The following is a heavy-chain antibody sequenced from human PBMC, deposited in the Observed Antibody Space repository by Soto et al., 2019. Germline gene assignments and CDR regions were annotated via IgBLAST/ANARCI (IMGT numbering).Heavy chain of an antibody. CDR3: AREITYAGGSSSLGL. Sequence: QVQLVQSGAEVEKPGASVKVSCKTSGYFFTSHYIHWVRLAPGRGLEWMGRINPNNGDTNSPQKLQGRVTTTSDTSISTSYMEMSGLRSDDTALYYGAREITYAGGSSSLGLWGQGTLFTVSS. V-gene: IGHV1-2*06. D-gene: IGHD3-10*02. CDR1: GYFFTSHY. J-gene: IGHJ4*02. CDR2: INPNNGDT.